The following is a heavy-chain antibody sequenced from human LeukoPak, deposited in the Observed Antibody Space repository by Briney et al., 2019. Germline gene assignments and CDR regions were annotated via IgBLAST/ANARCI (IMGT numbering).Heavy chain of an antibody. Sequence: SETLSLTCTVSGGSISSYYWSWIRQPPGKGLEWIGYIYYSGSTNYNPSLKSRVTISVDTSKNQFSLKLSSVTAADTAVYYCARDDIAAAGGFDYWGQGTLVTVSS. CDR3: ARDDIAAAGGFDY. J-gene: IGHJ4*02. CDR2: IYYSGST. D-gene: IGHD6-13*01. V-gene: IGHV4-59*01. CDR1: GGSISSYY.